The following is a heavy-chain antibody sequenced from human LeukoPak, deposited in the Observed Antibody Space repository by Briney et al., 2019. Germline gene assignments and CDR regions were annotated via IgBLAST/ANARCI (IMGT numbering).Heavy chain of an antibody. V-gene: IGHV3-21*06. Sequence: GGSLRLSCVASGFTFSDYTMHWVRQAPGKALEWVSSINSGNNYIYYADSVKGRFTISRDNAKNSLFLQMNSLRADDTAVYSCARVLLGMSAFDLWGQGTMVGVSS. CDR1: GFTFSDYT. CDR2: INSGNNYI. J-gene: IGHJ3*01. D-gene: IGHD3-9*01. CDR3: ARVLLGMSAFDL.